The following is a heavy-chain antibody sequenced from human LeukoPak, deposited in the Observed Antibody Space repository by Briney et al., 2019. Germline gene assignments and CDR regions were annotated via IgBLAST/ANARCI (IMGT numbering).Heavy chain of an antibody. D-gene: IGHD3-10*01. V-gene: IGHV3-33*01. Sequence: GGSLGLSCAASGFTFSSYGMQWVRQAPGKGLEGVAVIWYDGSNKYYADSVKGRFTISRDNFKNTLYLQMNSLRAEDTAVYYCARDNGFGELYWGQGTLVTVSS. CDR3: ARDNGFGELY. J-gene: IGHJ4*02. CDR1: GFTFSSYG. CDR2: IWYDGSNK.